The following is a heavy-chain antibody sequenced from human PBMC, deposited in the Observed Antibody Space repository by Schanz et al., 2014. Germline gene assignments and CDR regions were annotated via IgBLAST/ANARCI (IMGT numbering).Heavy chain of an antibody. Sequence: QVQLVQSGAEVKKPGSPVKVSCKSSGGTFSSYAISWVRQAPGQGLEWMGRIIPILGIATYAQKFQGRLTITADKSTSTAYMELSSLRSEDTAMYYCARLSVAGRPHVNYWYFDLWGRGTLVTVSS. J-gene: IGHJ2*01. CDR3: ARLSVAGRPHVNYWYFDL. CDR1: GGTFSSYA. V-gene: IGHV1-69*02. CDR2: IIPILGIA. D-gene: IGHD6-19*01.